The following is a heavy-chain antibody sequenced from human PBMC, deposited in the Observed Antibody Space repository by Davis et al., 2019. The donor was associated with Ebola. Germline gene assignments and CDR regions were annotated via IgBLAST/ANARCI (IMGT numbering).Heavy chain of an antibody. Sequence: GSLRLSCTVSGGSISSYYWSWIRQPPGKGLEWIGYIYYSGSTNYNPSLKSRVTISVDTSKNQFSLKLSSVTAADTAVYYCARDGGRGDHYYFDYWGQGTLVTVSS. CDR2: IYYSGST. J-gene: IGHJ4*02. V-gene: IGHV4-59*12. CDR1: GGSISSYY. CDR3: ARDGGRGDHYYFDY. D-gene: IGHD1-14*01.